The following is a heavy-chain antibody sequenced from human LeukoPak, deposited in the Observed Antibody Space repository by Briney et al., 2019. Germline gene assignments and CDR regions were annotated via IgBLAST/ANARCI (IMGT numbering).Heavy chain of an antibody. J-gene: IGHJ4*02. Sequence: GGSLRLSCAASGFTFSSYSMNWVRQAPGKGLEWVSSISSSSSYIYYADSVKGRFTISRDNAKNSLYLRMNSLRAEDTAVYYCARDYGDPYYFDYWGQGTLVTVSS. CDR2: ISSSSSYI. D-gene: IGHD4-17*01. CDR1: GFTFSSYS. V-gene: IGHV3-21*01. CDR3: ARDYGDPYYFDY.